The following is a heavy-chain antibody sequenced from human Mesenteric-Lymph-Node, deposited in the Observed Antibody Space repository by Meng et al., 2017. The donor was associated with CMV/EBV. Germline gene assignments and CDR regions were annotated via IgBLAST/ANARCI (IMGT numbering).Heavy chain of an antibody. Sequence: SETLSLTCTVSGGSISSSSYYWGWIRQPPGKGLEWIGSIYHSGSTYYNPSLKSRVTISVDTSKNQFSLKLSSVTAADTAVYYCARGGAAVAEDGEYYFDYWGQGTLVTVSS. J-gene: IGHJ4*02. D-gene: IGHD6-13*01. CDR3: ARGGAAVAEDGEYYFDY. V-gene: IGHV4-39*07. CDR2: IYHSGST. CDR1: GGSISSSSYY.